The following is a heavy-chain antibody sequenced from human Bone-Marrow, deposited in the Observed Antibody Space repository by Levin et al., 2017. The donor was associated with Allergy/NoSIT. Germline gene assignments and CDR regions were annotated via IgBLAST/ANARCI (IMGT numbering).Heavy chain of an antibody. CDR2: IYSTGTT. Sequence: PGESLKISCAASGFTVSSNYMAWVRQAPGKGLEWVSVIYSTGTTYYADSVKGRFTISRDNSKNTLYLQMNSLRAEDTAVYYCSSAPGFTDYWGQGTLVTVST. CDR1: GFTVSSNY. V-gene: IGHV3-66*01. J-gene: IGHJ4*02. CDR3: SSAPGFTDY.